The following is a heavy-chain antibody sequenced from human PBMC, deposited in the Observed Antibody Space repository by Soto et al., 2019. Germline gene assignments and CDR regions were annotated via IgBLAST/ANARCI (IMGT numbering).Heavy chain of an antibody. Sequence: ASVKVSCKASGYTFTSYGISWVRQAPGQGLEWMGWISAYNGNTNYAQKFQGWVTMTRDTSISTAYMELSRLRSDDTAVYYCARGGIVVVPAANWFDPWGQGTLVTVSS. CDR1: GYTFTSYG. V-gene: IGHV1-18*01. CDR3: ARGGIVVVPAANWFDP. D-gene: IGHD2-2*01. J-gene: IGHJ5*02. CDR2: ISAYNGNT.